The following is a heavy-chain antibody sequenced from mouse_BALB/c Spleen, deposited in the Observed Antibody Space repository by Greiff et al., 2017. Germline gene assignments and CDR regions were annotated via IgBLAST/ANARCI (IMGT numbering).Heavy chain of an antibody. V-gene: IGHV1-7*01. CDR2: INPSTGYT. CDR3: ASAYRYDMDY. Sequence: VKLMESGAELAKPGASVKMSCKASGYTFTSYWIHWVKQRPGQGLEWIGYINPSTGYTEYNQKFKDKATLTADKSSSTAYMQLSSLTSEDSAVYYCASAYRYDMDYWGQGTSVTVSS. J-gene: IGHJ4*01. CDR1: GYTFTSYW. D-gene: IGHD2-14*01.